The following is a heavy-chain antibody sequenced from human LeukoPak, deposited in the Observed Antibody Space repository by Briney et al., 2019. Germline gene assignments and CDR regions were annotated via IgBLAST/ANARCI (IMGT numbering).Heavy chain of an antibody. CDR2: IKSSDTST. V-gene: IGHV3-11*01. J-gene: IGHJ3*02. CDR3: ARRGNMSSHAFDI. CDR1: GFSFSDSY. D-gene: IGHD2/OR15-2a*01. Sequence: GGSLRLSCAASGFSFSDSYMSWIRQAPGQGLEWLSYIKSSDTSTFYADSVKGRFTVSRDDAKNSLYLQMNSLRAEDTAVYYCARRGNMSSHAFDIWGQGTVVTVSS.